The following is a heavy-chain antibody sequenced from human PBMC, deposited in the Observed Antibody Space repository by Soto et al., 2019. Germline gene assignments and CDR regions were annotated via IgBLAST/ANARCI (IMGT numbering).Heavy chain of an antibody. J-gene: IGHJ4*02. Sequence: PSETLSLTCTVSGGSISSGGYYWSWIRQHPGKGLEWIGYIYYSGSTYYNPSLKSRVTISVDTSKNQFSLKLSSVTAADTAVYYCARFTIFGVVNLYYWGQGTLVTVSS. CDR2: IYYSGST. CDR3: ARFTIFGVVNLYY. CDR1: GGSISSGGYY. D-gene: IGHD3-3*01. V-gene: IGHV4-31*03.